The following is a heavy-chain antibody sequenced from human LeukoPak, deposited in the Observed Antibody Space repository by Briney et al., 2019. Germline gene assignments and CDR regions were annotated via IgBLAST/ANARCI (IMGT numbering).Heavy chain of an antibody. J-gene: IGHJ4*02. D-gene: IGHD3-16*01. V-gene: IGHV3-21*01. CDR2: ISSNNNYI. Sequence: GGSLRLSCAASGFTVSTNYMNWVRQAPGKGLEWVSSISSNNNYIYYADSVKGRFTISRDNAKNSLYLQMNSLRAEDTAVYYCARDLGYGDYFDYWGQGTLVTVSS. CDR3: ARDLGYGDYFDY. CDR1: GFTVSTNY.